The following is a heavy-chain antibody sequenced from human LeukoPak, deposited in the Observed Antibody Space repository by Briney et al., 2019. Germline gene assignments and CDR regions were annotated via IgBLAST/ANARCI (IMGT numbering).Heavy chain of an antibody. V-gene: IGHV3-7*04. CDR2: IKEDGSEK. D-gene: IGHD2-15*01. J-gene: IGHJ4*02. CDR3: ARDRGGRTGLDD. CDR1: GIAFSRSW. Sequence: GGSLRLSCAASGIAFSRSWMSWVRQAPGKGLEWVAFIKEDGSEKYHVDSVKGRFTISRDNAENSLYLQMNSLRAEDTAVYYCARDRGGRTGLDDWGQGTLVTVSS.